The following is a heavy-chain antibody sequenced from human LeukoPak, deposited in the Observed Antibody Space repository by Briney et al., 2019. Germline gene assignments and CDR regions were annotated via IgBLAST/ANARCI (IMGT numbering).Heavy chain of an antibody. CDR1: GYTFTSYG. J-gene: IGHJ4*02. Sequence: GASVKVSCKASGYTFTSYGISWVRQAPGQGLEWMGWISAYNGNTNYAQKLQGRVTMTTDTSTTTVHMELRSLRSDDTAVYYCARAPGSSDWVPMFDYWGQGTQVTVSS. CDR2: ISAYNGNT. D-gene: IGHD2-21*02. V-gene: IGHV1-18*01. CDR3: ARAPGSSDWVPMFDY.